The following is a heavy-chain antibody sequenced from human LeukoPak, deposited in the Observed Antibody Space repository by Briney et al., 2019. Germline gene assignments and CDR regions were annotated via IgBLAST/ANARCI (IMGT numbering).Heavy chain of an antibody. Sequence: ASVKVSCKASGYTFTSYGISWMRQAPGQGLEWMGWISAYNGNTNYAQKLQGRVTMTTDTSTSTAYMELRSLRSDDTAVYYCATGSMYYDILTGYYGKYYFDYWGQGTLVTVSS. V-gene: IGHV1-18*01. CDR1: GYTFTSYG. D-gene: IGHD3-9*01. CDR3: ATGSMYYDILTGYYGKYYFDY. CDR2: ISAYNGNT. J-gene: IGHJ4*02.